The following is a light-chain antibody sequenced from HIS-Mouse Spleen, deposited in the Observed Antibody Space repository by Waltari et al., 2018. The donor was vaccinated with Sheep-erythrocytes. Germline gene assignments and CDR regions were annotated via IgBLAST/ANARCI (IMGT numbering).Light chain of an antibody. CDR1: SSAVGGYNY. CDR2: DVS. Sequence: QSALTQPRPVSGSPGQSVTISCPGTSSAVGGYNYFSWYQQHPGKAPKLMIYDVSKRPSGVPDRFSGSKSGNTASLTISGLQAEDEADYYCCSYAGSYNHVFATGTKVTVL. J-gene: IGLJ1*01. CDR3: CSYAGSYNHV. V-gene: IGLV2-11*01.